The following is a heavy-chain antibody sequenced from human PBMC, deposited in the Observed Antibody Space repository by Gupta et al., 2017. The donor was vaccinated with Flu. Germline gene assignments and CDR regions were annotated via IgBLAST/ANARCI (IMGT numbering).Heavy chain of an antibody. D-gene: IGHD6-6*01. CDR1: YA. V-gene: IGHV3-23*01. Sequence: YAMGWVRQAPGKGLEWVSAISGTGAGTYYADAVKGRFTISRDNSKDTVYLQLNSLRAEDTAVYYCAKGSNSGIAARMFDDWGQGTLVTVSS. J-gene: IGHJ4*02. CDR3: AKGSNSGIAARMFDD. CDR2: ISGTGAGT.